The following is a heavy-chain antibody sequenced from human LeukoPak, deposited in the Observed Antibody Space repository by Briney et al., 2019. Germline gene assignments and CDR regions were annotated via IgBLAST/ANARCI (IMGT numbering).Heavy chain of an antibody. D-gene: IGHD3-22*01. Sequence: SETLSLTCTVSGGSISSYYWSWIRQPPGKGLEWIGYIYYSGSTNYNPSLKSRVTISVDTSKNQFSLKLSSVTAADTAVYYCASSVGSSGYYSLYYYYGMDVWGQGTTVTVSS. J-gene: IGHJ6*02. V-gene: IGHV4-59*01. CDR1: GGSISSYY. CDR2: IYYSGST. CDR3: ASSVGSSGYYSLYYYYGMDV.